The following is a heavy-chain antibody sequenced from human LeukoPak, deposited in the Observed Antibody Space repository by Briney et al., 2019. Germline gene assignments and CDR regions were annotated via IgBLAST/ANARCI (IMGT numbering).Heavy chain of an antibody. J-gene: IGHJ4*02. D-gene: IGHD6-19*01. V-gene: IGHV1-18*01. CDR3: ATDGLHSSGWYWDPFDY. CDR1: GYTFTSYG. Sequence: VASVKVSCKASGYTFTSYGISWVRQAPGQGLEWMGWISAYNGNTNYAQKLQGRVTMSEDTSTDTAYMELSSLRSEDTAVYYCATDGLHSSGWYWDPFDYWGQGTLVTVSS. CDR2: ISAYNGNT.